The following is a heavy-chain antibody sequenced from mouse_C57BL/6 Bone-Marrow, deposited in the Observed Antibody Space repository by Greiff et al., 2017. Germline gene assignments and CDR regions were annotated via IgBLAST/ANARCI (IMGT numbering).Heavy chain of an antibody. V-gene: IGHV1-15*01. CDR3: TRNYYDDDGAWFAY. Sequence: VQLQQSGAELVRPGASVTLSCKASGYTFTDYEMHWVKQTPVHGLEWIGAIDPETGGTAYNQKFKGKAILTADKSSSTAYMELRSLTSEDSAVYYCTRNYYDDDGAWFAYWGQGTLVTVSA. J-gene: IGHJ3*01. CDR2: IDPETGGT. D-gene: IGHD2-4*01. CDR1: GYTFTDYE.